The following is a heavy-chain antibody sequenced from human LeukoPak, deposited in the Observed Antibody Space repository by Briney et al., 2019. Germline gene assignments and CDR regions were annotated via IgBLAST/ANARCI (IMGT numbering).Heavy chain of an antibody. CDR3: ARGLHIAAAGSDYYYYAIDV. CDR1: EFDFSSHA. J-gene: IGHJ6*02. Sequence: GGSLRLSCVASEFDFSSHAMTWVRQAPGKGLEWVSAISISGSKTYYADSVKGRFTISRDNSKNTLYLQMNSLRPEDTAVYYCARGLHIAAAGSDYYYYAIDVWGQGTTVTVSS. V-gene: IGHV3-23*01. CDR2: ISISGSKT. D-gene: IGHD6-13*01.